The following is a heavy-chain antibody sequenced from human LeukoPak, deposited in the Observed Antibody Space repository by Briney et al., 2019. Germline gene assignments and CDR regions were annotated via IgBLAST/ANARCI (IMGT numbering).Heavy chain of an antibody. Sequence: SETLSLTCTVSGGSFSSYYWSWIRQPAGKGLEWIGRIYTSGSTNYNPSLKSRVTMSVDTSKNQFSLKLSSVTAANTAVYYCARAFSIPAAGYYFDYCGQGTLVTVSS. CDR1: GGSFSSYY. D-gene: IGHD2-2*01. CDR2: IYTSGST. J-gene: IGHJ4*02. V-gene: IGHV4-4*07. CDR3: ARAFSIPAAGYYFDY.